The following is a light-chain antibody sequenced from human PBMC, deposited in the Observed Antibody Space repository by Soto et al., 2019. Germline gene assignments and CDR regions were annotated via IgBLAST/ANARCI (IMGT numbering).Light chain of an antibody. V-gene: IGLV2-14*01. CDR3: SSFSTSSTLD. CDR1: SGDVGGNNY. J-gene: IGLJ1*01. Sequence: QSVLTQPASVSGSPGQSITISCTGASGDVGGNNYVSWYQQYPGKAPKVMIYEVSNRPSGVSNRFSGSKSGNTASLTISGIQTEDEADYYCSSFSTSSTLDFGTGTKV. CDR2: EVS.